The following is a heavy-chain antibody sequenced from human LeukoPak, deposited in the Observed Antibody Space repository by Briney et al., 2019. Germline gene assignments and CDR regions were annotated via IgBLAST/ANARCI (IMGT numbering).Heavy chain of an antibody. CDR2: ISGSGGST. CDR3: AKHVNTYYGDYTFFDY. Sequence: PGGSLRLSCAASGFTVSSNYMSWVRQAPGKGLEWVSAISGSGGSTYYADSVKGRFTISRDNSMHTLYLQMNSLRAEDTAVYYCAKHVNTYYGDYTFFDYWGQGTLVTVSS. J-gene: IGHJ4*02. CDR1: GFTVSSNY. D-gene: IGHD4-17*01. V-gene: IGHV3-23*01.